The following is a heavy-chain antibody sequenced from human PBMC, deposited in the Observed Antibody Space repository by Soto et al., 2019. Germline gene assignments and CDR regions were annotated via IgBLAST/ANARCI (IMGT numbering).Heavy chain of an antibody. V-gene: IGHV4-61*01. Sequence: SETLSLTCTVSCGSVTSGRYYWSWSRQPPGKGLEWIGYIYYTGRTSYSSSLKSRVTISVDTPENQFSLKLSSVTAADTAKYYCARSGAGSGWLGGQGTQVTVSS. CDR1: CGSVTSGRYY. D-gene: IGHD6-19*01. CDR2: IYYTGRT. J-gene: IGHJ4*02. CDR3: ARSGAGSGWL.